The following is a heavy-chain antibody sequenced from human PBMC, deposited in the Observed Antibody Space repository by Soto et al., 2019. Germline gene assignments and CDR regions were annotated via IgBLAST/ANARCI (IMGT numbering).Heavy chain of an antibody. Sequence: EVQLVESGGGSVQPGGSLRLSCVAAGFTFSNYAMSWVRQAPGKGLQWVSTIIGSGGSEYYGDSVKGRFTISRDNFKDPLFLPLNGLRAEDTAVYYCATDRFSSGYTDGSFDYWGHGALVTVS. J-gene: IGHJ4*01. CDR3: ATDRFSSGYTDGSFDY. V-gene: IGHV3-23*04. CDR1: GFTFSNYA. CDR2: IIGSGGSE. D-gene: IGHD5-18*01.